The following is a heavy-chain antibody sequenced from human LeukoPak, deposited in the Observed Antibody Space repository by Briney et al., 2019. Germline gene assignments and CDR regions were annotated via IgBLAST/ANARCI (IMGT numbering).Heavy chain of an antibody. CDR2: INSDGSWT. D-gene: IGHD2-2*01. CDR3: VSFYETY. CDR1: GDSW. J-gene: IGHJ4*02. Sequence: GGSLRLSCAASGDSWMHWVRQAQGKGLVWVSHINSDGSWTSYADSVKGRFTISKDNAKNTVYLQMNNLRAEDTAVYYCVSFYETYWGRGALVTVSS. V-gene: IGHV3-74*01.